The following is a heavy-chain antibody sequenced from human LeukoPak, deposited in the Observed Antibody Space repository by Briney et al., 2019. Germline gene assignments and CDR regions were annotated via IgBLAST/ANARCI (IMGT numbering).Heavy chain of an antibody. J-gene: IGHJ5*02. CDR2: IGDSGSPI. Sequence: GGSLRLSCAASGFTFTDYYMSWIRQAPGEGLEWISYIGDSGSPIYYADSVKGRFTISRDNAKNSLYLQMNNLRAEDTAVYYCARGAGPLFDPWGQGTLVTVSS. CDR3: ARGAGPLFDP. V-gene: IGHV3-11*01. CDR1: GFTFTDYY.